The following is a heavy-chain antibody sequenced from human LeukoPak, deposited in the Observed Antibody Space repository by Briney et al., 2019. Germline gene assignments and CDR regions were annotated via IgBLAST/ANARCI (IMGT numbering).Heavy chain of an antibody. CDR2: IKSKTNGGTI. Sequence: SGGSLRLSWVSSGLSFKDTWMSWVRQAPGKGLEWLGRIKSKTNGGTIDFAAPVKGRFTISRDDSKSTLYLQMNSLRTEDTAIYYCTTDPRHWGQGTLVTVSS. V-gene: IGHV3-15*01. J-gene: IGHJ4*02. CDR3: TTDPRH. CDR1: GLSFKDTW.